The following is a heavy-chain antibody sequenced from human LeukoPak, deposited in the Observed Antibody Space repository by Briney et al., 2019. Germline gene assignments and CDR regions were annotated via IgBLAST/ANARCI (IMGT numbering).Heavy chain of an antibody. V-gene: IGHV3-21*01. D-gene: IGHD4-17*01. J-gene: IGHJ5*02. CDR1: GFTFSSYS. CDR2: ISSSSSYI. CDR3: ARDSYGDDQNWFDP. Sequence: PGGSLRLSCAASGFTFSSYSMNWVRQAPGKGLEWVPSISSSSSYIYYADSVKGRFTISRDNAKNSLYLQMNSLRAEDTAVYYCARDSYGDDQNWFDPWGQGTLVTVSS.